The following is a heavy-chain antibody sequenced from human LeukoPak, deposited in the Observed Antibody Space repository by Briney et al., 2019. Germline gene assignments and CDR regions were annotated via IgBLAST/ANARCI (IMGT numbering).Heavy chain of an antibody. J-gene: IGHJ4*02. CDR2: IYPGDSDT. CDR1: ADTFTNYW. Sequence: GESLKISCKGSADTFTNYWVGWVRQMPGKALEWMGIIYPGDSDTRYSPSFQGQVTFSADKSISTAYLHWGSLRASDTAIYYCARLGYRDSSGHYFSRGFFYWGQGTLVTVSS. CDR3: ARLGYRDSSGHYFSRGFFY. D-gene: IGHD3-22*01. V-gene: IGHV5-51*01.